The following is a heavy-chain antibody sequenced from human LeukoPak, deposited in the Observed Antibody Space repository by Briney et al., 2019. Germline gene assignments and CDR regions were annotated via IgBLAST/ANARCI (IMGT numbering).Heavy chain of an antibody. V-gene: IGHV3-23*01. CDR3: ARKSAVAEFFDY. J-gene: IGHJ4*02. D-gene: IGHD6-19*01. CDR2: ISGSGGST. CDR1: GFTFSSYA. Sequence: GGSLRLSCAASGFTFSSYAMSWVRQAPGKGLEWVSAISGSGGSTYYADSVKGRFTISRDNSKNTLYLQMNSLRAEDTAVYYCARKSAVAEFFDYWGQGTLVTVSS.